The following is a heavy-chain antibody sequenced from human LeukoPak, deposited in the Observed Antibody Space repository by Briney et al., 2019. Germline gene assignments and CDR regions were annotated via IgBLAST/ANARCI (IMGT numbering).Heavy chain of an antibody. D-gene: IGHD3-3*01. CDR3: VRAGRFLEWLPIIDAFDI. J-gene: IGHJ3*02. CDR2: ISSDTSTT. V-gene: IGHV3-11*01. CDR1: GFIFTDYY. Sequence: GGSLRLSCVASGFIFTDYYMAWIRQAPGKGLEWVSYISSDTSTTFYADSVKGRFTISRDNSKRSWALQIDSLRAEDTAVYYCVRAGRFLEWLPIIDAFDIWGPGTTVTVSS.